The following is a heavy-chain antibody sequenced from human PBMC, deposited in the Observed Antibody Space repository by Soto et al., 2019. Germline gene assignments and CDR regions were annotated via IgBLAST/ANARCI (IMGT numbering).Heavy chain of an antibody. J-gene: IGHJ4*02. D-gene: IGHD3-9*01. CDR3: ARIYDDILTGYNYFDY. Sequence: ASVKVSCKASGYTFTSYYMHWVRQAPGQGLEWMGIINPSGGSTSYAQKFQGRVTMTRDTSTSTVYMELSSLRSEDTAVYYCARIYDDILTGYNYFDYWGQGTLVTVSS. CDR2: INPSGGST. V-gene: IGHV1-46*03. CDR1: GYTFTSYY.